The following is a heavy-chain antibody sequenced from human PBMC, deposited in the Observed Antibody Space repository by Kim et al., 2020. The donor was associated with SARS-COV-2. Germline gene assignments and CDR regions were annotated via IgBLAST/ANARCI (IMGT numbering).Heavy chain of an antibody. CDR2: ISGSGTTI. V-gene: IGHV3-48*03. J-gene: IGHJ5*02. Sequence: GGSLRLSCAASGFTFSSYEMNWVRQAPGKGLECVSYISGSGTTIYYADSVKVRFTTSRDNAKNSLFLQMNSLRVEDTAVYYCARESGSRDWFDPWGQGTLVTVSS. D-gene: IGHD3-10*01. CDR3: ARESGSRDWFDP. CDR1: GFTFSSYE.